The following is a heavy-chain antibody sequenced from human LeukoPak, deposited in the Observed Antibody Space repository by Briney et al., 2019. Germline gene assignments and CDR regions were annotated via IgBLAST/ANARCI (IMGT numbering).Heavy chain of an antibody. CDR1: GFTFSSYA. CDR3: AKVTKVVVAATPIDY. J-gene: IGHJ4*02. CDR2: ISGSGGST. V-gene: IGHV3-23*01. D-gene: IGHD2-15*01. Sequence: GGSLRLSCAASGFTFSSYAMSWVRRAPGKGLEWVSAISGSGGSTYYADSVKGRFTISRDNSKNTLYLQMNSLTAEDTAVYYCAKVTKVVVAATPIDYWGQGTLVTVSS.